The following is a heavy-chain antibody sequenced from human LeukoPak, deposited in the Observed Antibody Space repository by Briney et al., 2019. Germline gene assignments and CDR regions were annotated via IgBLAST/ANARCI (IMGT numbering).Heavy chain of an antibody. CDR3: ARLGYCSGGSCYAHAPYYYYYYMDV. D-gene: IGHD2-15*01. Sequence: PSETLSLTCTVSGGSISSYYWSWIRQPPGKGLEWIGYIYYSGSTNYNPSLKSRVTISVDTSKNQFSLKLSSVTAADTAVHYCARLGYCSGGSCYAHAPYYYYYYMDVWGKGTTVTVSS. CDR1: GGSISSYY. V-gene: IGHV4-59*01. J-gene: IGHJ6*03. CDR2: IYYSGST.